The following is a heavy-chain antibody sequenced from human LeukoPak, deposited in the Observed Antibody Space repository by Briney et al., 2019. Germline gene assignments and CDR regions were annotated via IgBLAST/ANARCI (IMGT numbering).Heavy chain of an antibody. V-gene: IGHV4-59*01. D-gene: IGHD3-10*01. CDR1: GGSISSYY. CDR3: ASRESGAAPQFDY. Sequence: SETLSLTCTVSGGSISSYYWSWIRQPPGKGLEWIGYIYYSGSTNYNPSLKSRVTISVDTSKNQFSLKLSSVTAADTAVYYCASRESGAAPQFDYWGQGTLVTVSS. CDR2: IYYSGST. J-gene: IGHJ4*02.